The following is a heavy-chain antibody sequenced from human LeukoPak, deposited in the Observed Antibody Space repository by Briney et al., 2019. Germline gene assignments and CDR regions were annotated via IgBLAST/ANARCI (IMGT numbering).Heavy chain of an antibody. CDR3: ASHSSGWYIGY. CDR2: IYYSGST. J-gene: IGHJ4*02. Sequence: SETLSLTCTVSGYSISSGYYWGWIRQSPGKGLEWIGSIYYSGSTYYNPSLKSRVTISVDTSKNQFSLKLSSVTAADTAVYYCASHSSGWYIGYWGQGTLVTVSS. D-gene: IGHD6-19*01. V-gene: IGHV4-38-2*02. CDR1: GYSISSGYY.